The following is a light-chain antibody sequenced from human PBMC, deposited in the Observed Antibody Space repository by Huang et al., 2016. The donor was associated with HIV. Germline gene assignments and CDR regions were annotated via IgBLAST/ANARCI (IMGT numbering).Light chain of an antibody. J-gene: IGKJ1*01. CDR2: LGY. V-gene: IGKV2-28*01. CDR1: QSLLHCNGYNF. CDR3: MQALQLWT. Sequence: DNVMTQSPLSLPVTPGEPAPISCRSSQSLLHCNGYNFLDWYLQKPGQSPLLLNYLGYDREWGVPNRFSGSGSGTDSTLKISKVEDEDVGVYYCMQALQLWTFGQGTKVEI.